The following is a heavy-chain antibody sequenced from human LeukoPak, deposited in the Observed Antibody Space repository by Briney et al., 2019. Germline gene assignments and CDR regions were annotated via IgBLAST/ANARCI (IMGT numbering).Heavy chain of an antibody. Sequence: PGGSLRLSCAASGFTFSSYWMHWVRQAPGKGLVWVSRINSDGSSTSYADSVKGRFTISRDNAKNTLYLQMNSLRAEDTAVYYCASHFGYDSSGYYYCYFDLWGRGTLVTVSS. J-gene: IGHJ2*01. CDR1: GFTFSSYW. D-gene: IGHD3-22*01. CDR3: ASHFGYDSSGYYYCYFDL. CDR2: INSDGSST. V-gene: IGHV3-74*01.